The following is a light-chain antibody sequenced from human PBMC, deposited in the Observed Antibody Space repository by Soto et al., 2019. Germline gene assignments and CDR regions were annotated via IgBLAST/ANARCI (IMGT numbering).Light chain of an antibody. CDR3: QQGFT. J-gene: IGKJ3*01. CDR2: GAS. CDR1: QSVSSSY. V-gene: IGKV3-20*01. Sequence: EIVLTQSPGTLSFSPGERATLSCRASQSVSSSYLAWYQQKPGQAPRLLIYGASTRATGIPDRFSGSGSGTDFTLTISRLEPEGFAVYYCQQGFTFGPGTKVDIK.